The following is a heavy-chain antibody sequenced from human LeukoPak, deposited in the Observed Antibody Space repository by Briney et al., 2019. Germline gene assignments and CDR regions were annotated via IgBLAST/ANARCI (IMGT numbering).Heavy chain of an antibody. CDR2: IIPILGIA. CDR1: GGTFSSYA. D-gene: IGHD3-10*01. V-gene: IGHV1-69*04. Sequence: ASVKVSCKAFGGTFSSYAISWVRQAPGQGLEWMGRIIPILGIANYAQKFQGRVTITADKSTSTAYMELSSLRSEDTAVYYCAFDSSGGYFDYWGQGTLVTVSS. CDR3: AFDSSGGYFDY. J-gene: IGHJ4*02.